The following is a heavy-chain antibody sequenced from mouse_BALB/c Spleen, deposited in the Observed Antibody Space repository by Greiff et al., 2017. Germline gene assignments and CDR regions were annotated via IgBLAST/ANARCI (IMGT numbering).Heavy chain of an antibody. D-gene: IGHD1-2*01. CDR2: ISSGGGST. CDR1: GFAFSSYD. J-gene: IGHJ4*01. Sequence: VHLQESGGGLVKPGGSLKLSCAASGFAFSSYDMSWVRQTPEKRLEWVAYISSGGGSTYYPDTVKGRFTISRDNAKNTLYLQMSSLKSEDTAMYYCARQTATYDSMDYWGQGTSVTVSA. V-gene: IGHV5-12-1*01. CDR3: ARQTATYDSMDY.